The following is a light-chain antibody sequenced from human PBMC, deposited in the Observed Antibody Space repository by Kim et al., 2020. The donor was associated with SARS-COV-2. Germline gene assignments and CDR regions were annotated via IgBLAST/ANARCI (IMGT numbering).Light chain of an antibody. V-gene: IGKV1-27*01. CDR2: SAS. CDR1: QGISNS. Sequence: DIQMAQSPSSLSASVGDRVTITCRASQGISNSLAWYRQKPGKVPMLLIYSASTLRSGVPSRFRGSGSGTDFTLTISSLQPEDAATYYCQKYNSAPWTFGQGTKVDIK. CDR3: QKYNSAPWT. J-gene: IGKJ1*01.